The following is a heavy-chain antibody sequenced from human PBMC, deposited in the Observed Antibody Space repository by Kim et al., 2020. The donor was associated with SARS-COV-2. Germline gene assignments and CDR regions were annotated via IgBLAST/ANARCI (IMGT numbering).Heavy chain of an antibody. CDR1: GYTFTSYG. CDR2: ISAYNGNT. D-gene: IGHD2-8*01. Sequence: ASVKVSCKASGYTFTSYGISWVRQAPGQGLEWMGWISAYNGNTNYAQKLQGRVTMTTDTSTSTAYMELRSLRSDDTAVYYCARVLLSFRNGAPDAFDIWGQGTMVTVSS. CDR3: ARVLLSFRNGAPDAFDI. J-gene: IGHJ3*02. V-gene: IGHV1-18*01.